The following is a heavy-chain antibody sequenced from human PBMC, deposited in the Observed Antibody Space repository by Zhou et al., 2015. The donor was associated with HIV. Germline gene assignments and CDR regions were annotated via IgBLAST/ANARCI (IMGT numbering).Heavy chain of an antibody. V-gene: IGHV3-74*02. CDR1: GFTFSIYW. D-gene: IGHD3-9*01. J-gene: IGHJ4*01. Sequence: DVQMVESGGALVRPGGSVRLSCEVSGFTFSIYWLHWVRQVPGKGLMWVGRIDQDGSTTAFADSVKGRFSISRDNARHILFLEMNNLRPEDTAVYYCARAKLPGRQFDWVVSLFKSWGRGTLVTVSA. CDR3: ARAKLPGRQFDWVVSLFKS. CDR2: IDQDGSTT.